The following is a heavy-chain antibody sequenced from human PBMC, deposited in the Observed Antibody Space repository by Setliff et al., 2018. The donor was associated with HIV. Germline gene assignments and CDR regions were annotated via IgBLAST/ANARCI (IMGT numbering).Heavy chain of an antibody. CDR2: INHSGST. J-gene: IGHJ4*02. Sequence: SETLSLTCTVSGGSISSYYWSWIRQSPGKGLEWIGEINHSGSTNYNPSLKSRVTISVDTSKNEFSLKVISVTAADTALYYCARASPDIVGTLFDYWGQGALVTVSS. CDR3: ARASPDIVGTLFDY. D-gene: IGHD1-26*01. V-gene: IGHV4-34*01. CDR1: GGSISSYY.